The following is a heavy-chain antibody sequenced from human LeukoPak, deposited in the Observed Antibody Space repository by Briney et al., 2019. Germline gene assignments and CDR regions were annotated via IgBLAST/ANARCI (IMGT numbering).Heavy chain of an antibody. Sequence: SETLSLTCAVYGGTFSGYYWSWIRQPPGKRLEWVGESNDSGGTNYNPSLKSRVAISADKSKNQVSLRLTSVTAADTAVYYCARLSVIVGAALEYYYYYMDVWGQGTTVTVSS. D-gene: IGHD1-26*01. J-gene: IGHJ6*03. CDR3: ARLSVIVGAALEYYYYYMDV. V-gene: IGHV4-34*01. CDR2: SNDSGGT. CDR1: GGTFSGYY.